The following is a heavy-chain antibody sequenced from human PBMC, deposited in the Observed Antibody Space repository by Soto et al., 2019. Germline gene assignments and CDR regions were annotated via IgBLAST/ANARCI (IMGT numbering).Heavy chain of an antibody. J-gene: IGHJ6*02. CDR1: GFTFSSYW. CDR2: IKQDGSEK. D-gene: IGHD3-10*01. CDR3: ARDPLVLRGVSFYGMDV. Sequence: SLRLSCAASGFTFSSYWMSWVRQAPGKGLEWVANIKQDGSEKYYVDSVKGRFTISRDNAKNSLYLQMNSLRAEDTAVYYCARDPLVLRGVSFYGMDVWGQGTTVTVSS. V-gene: IGHV3-7*01.